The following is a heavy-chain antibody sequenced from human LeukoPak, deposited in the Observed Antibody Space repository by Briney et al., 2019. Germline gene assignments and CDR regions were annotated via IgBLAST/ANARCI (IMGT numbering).Heavy chain of an antibody. CDR2: IYFSGST. D-gene: IGHD3-3*01. Sequence: KASETLSLTCTVSGGSIRSYYWSWIRQPPGKGLERIGYIYFSGSTSYNPSLKSRVTISVDRSKNQFSLKLSSVAAADTAVYYCARSYDTNFDYWGQGTLVTVSS. J-gene: IGHJ4*02. CDR1: GGSIRSYY. V-gene: IGHV4-59*01. CDR3: ARSYDTNFDY.